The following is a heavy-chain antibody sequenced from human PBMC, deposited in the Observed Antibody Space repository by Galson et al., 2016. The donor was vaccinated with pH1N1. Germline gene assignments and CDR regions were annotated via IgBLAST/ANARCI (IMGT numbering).Heavy chain of an antibody. J-gene: IGHJ6*02. CDR2: ISPIFGSI. Sequence: SVKVPCKASGGTFSNSAISWVRQDPGQGLEWMGGISPIFGSINYAQRFQGRVTVSADIFTNTAYMELSRLRSEDTAIYYCATAGPLVREILYYSYAMDVWGQGTTVTVSS. CDR3: ATAGPLVREILYYSYAMDV. D-gene: IGHD3-10*01. V-gene: IGHV1-69*06. CDR1: GGTFSNSA.